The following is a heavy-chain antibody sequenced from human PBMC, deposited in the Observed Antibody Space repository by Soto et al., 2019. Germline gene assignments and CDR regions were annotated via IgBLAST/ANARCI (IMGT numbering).Heavy chain of an antibody. J-gene: IGHJ4*02. D-gene: IGHD3-10*01. Sequence: EVQLVESGGGLVQPGGSLRLACAASGFTFSSYWMDWVRQAPGKGLVWVSRINSDGSSTSYADCVKGRFTISRDNAKNTLYLQMNSLRAEDTAVYYCARDRGWIGEVPFDYWGQGTLVTVSS. CDR3: ARDRGWIGEVPFDY. CDR2: INSDGSST. CDR1: GFTFSSYW. V-gene: IGHV3-74*01.